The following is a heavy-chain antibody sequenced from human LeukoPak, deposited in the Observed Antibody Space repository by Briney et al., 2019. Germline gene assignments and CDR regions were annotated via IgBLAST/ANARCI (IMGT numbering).Heavy chain of an antibody. D-gene: IGHD3-10*01. V-gene: IGHV1-18*01. CDR2: ISAYNGNT. J-gene: IGHJ4*02. Sequence: GASVTVSCKASGYTFTSYGISWVRQAPGQGLEWMGWISAYNGNTNYAQKLQGRVTMTTDTSTSTAYMELRSLRSDDTAVYYCARSPSYYYGSGSEFWGQGTLVTVSS. CDR3: ARSPSYYYGSGSEF. CDR1: GYTFTSYG.